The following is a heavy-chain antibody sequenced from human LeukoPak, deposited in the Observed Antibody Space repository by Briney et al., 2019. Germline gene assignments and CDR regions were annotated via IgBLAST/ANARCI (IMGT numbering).Heavy chain of an antibody. D-gene: IGHD2-15*01. CDR1: GFTFSSYT. CDR3: ATMEKPRILFH. CDR2: LSSSSGRS. Sequence: GGSLRLSCAASGFTFSSYTMSWVRQAPGKGLEWVSSLSSSSGRSYYADSVKGRFTVSRDNSNNTLYLQMNSLRAEDTAVYYCATMEKPRILFHWGQGTLVTVSS. J-gene: IGHJ4*02. V-gene: IGHV3-23*01.